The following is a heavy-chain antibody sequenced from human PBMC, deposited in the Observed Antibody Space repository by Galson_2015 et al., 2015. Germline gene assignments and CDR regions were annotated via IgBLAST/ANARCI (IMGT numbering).Heavy chain of an antibody. V-gene: IGHV3-48*02. Sequence: SLRLSCAASGFTVSSYRMNWVRQAPGKGLEWVSYISTSGSTIYYADSVKGRFTTSRDNAKNSLFLQMNSLRDEDTAVYYCASDLSALRYGMDVWGQGTTVTVSS. CDR3: ASDLSALRYGMDV. CDR2: ISTSGSTI. D-gene: IGHD5-12*01. J-gene: IGHJ6*02. CDR1: GFTVSSYR.